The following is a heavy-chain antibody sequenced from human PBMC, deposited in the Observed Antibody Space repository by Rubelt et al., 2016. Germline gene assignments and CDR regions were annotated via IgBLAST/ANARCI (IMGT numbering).Heavy chain of an antibody. CDR1: GYTFITYG. CDR2: ISAYNGNT. V-gene: IGHV1-18*01. CDR3: ARDSVITAEASDY. J-gene: IGHJ4*02. D-gene: IGHD4-23*01. Sequence: QVQLVQSGAEVKKPGASVKVSCKASGYTFITYGISWVRQAPGQGLEWMGWISAYNGNTNYAQKLQGRVTMSTVTSTSTAYMEVRSLRSDDTAVYYCARDSVITAEASDYWGQGTLVTVSS.